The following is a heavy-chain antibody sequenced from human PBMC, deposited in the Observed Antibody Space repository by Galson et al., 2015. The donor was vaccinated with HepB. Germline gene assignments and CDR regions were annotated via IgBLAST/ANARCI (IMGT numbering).Heavy chain of an antibody. J-gene: IGHJ6*02. V-gene: IGHV3-11*01. CDR2: ISSSGYSK. D-gene: IGHD2-21*01. CDR1: GFTFSDYY. CDR3: ARELETVVDYYYGMDV. Sequence: SLRLSCAASGFTFSDYYMSWIRQAPGKGLEWVSHISSSGYSKYYADSVKGRFTISRDNTKTSLYLQMNSLRAEDTAVYYCARELETVVDYYYGMDVWGQGTTVTVSS.